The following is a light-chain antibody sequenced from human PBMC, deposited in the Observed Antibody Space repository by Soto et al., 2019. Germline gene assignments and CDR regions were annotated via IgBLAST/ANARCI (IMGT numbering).Light chain of an antibody. CDR3: RQYGSSPFT. CDR1: QSVSSSY. J-gene: IGKJ5*01. CDR2: GAS. Sequence: EIVLTQSPGTLSLSPGERATLSCRASQSVSSSYLAWYQQKPGQAPRLLIYGASSRATGLPDRFSGSGSGTDFTLTISRLEPEDFAVYYCRQYGSSPFTFGQGTRLEIK. V-gene: IGKV3-20*01.